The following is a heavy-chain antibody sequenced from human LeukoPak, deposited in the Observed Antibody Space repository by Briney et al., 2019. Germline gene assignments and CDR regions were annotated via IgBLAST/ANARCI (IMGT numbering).Heavy chain of an antibody. Sequence: ASVKVSCKASGYTFTAYYLHWVRQAPGQGLEWMGWINPNSGGTNYAQKFRGRVTLTRDTSISTAYMELSRLRSDDTAVYYCARVVRTGTRIDAFDIWGQGTMVTVSS. D-gene: IGHD1-7*01. CDR2: INPNSGGT. V-gene: IGHV1-2*02. J-gene: IGHJ3*02. CDR3: ARVVRTGTRIDAFDI. CDR1: GYTFTAYY.